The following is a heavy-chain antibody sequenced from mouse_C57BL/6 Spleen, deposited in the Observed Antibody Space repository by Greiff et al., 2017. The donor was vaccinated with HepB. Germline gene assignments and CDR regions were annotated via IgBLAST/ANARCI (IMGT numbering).Heavy chain of an antibody. V-gene: IGHV1-64*01. Sequence: QVQLQQPGAELVKPGASVKLSCKASGYTFTSYWMHWVKQRPGQGLEWIGMIHPNSGSTNYNEKFKSKATLTVDKSSSTAYMQLSSLTSEDSAVYYCARGEGLRRVYAMDYWGQGTSVTVSS. CDR3: ARGEGLRRVYAMDY. J-gene: IGHJ4*01. D-gene: IGHD2-4*01. CDR1: GYTFTSYW. CDR2: IHPNSGST.